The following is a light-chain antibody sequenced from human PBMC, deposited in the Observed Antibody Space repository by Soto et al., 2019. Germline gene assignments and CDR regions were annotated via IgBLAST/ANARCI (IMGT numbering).Light chain of an antibody. CDR1: SSNIEINY. CDR3: AAWDDSLGGRVL. J-gene: IGLJ2*01. CDR2: GDN. Sequence: QAVVTQPPSASGPPGQRVTISCSGSSSNIEINYVYWYQHLPGMAPKLLIYGDNQRPSGVPDRFSGSKSGSSASLAISGLRSDDEGDYYCAAWDDSLGGRVLFGGGTQLTVL. V-gene: IGLV1-47*01.